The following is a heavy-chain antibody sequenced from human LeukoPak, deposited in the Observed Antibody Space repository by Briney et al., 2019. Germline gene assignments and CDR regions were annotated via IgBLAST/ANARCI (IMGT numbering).Heavy chain of an antibody. Sequence: ASVKVSCKASGYTFTGYYMHWVRQAPGQGLEWMGWINPNSGGTNYAQKFQGRVTMTRDTSISTAYMELSRLRPDDTAVYYCARGTTVSFYLGDAFDIWGQGTMVTVSS. V-gene: IGHV1-2*02. D-gene: IGHD4-17*01. CDR3: ARGTTVSFYLGDAFDI. J-gene: IGHJ3*02. CDR1: GYTFTGYY. CDR2: INPNSGGT.